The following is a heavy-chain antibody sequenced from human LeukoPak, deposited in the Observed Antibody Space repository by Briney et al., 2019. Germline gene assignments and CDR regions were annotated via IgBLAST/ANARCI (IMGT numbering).Heavy chain of an antibody. CDR2: FDPEDGET. CDR3: ATDTAIRYFDWLLLAI. D-gene: IGHD3-9*01. V-gene: IGHV1-24*01. Sequence: ASVKVSCKVSGYTLTELSMHWVRQAHGKGLEWMGGFDPEDGETIYAQKFQGRVTMTEDTSTDTAYMELSSLRSEDTAVYYCATDTAIRYFDWLLLAIWGQGTMVTVSS. CDR1: GYTLTELS. J-gene: IGHJ3*02.